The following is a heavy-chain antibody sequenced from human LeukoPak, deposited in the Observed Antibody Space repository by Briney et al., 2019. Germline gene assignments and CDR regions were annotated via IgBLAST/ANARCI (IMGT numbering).Heavy chain of an antibody. J-gene: IGHJ5*02. CDR1: GDSISSGAYS. Sequence: SQTLSLTCVVSGDSISSGAYSWSWIRQPPGKGLEWVGYIFHTGSTFYNPSLKTRVTISVDNSKNQFSLRLSSVTAADTVVYYCARELWFANAPGSWLDPWGQGTLVTVSS. CDR2: IFHTGST. D-gene: IGHD3-10*01. CDR3: ARELWFANAPGSWLDP. V-gene: IGHV4-30-2*01.